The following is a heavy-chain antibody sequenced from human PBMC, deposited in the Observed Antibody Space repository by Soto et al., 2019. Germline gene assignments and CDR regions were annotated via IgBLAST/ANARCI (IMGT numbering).Heavy chain of an antibody. CDR1: GGTFSSYT. J-gene: IGHJ4*02. CDR3: ARVHSSSWYGGDY. V-gene: IGHV1-69*02. D-gene: IGHD6-13*01. Sequence: QVQLVQSGAEVKKPGSSVKVSCKASGGTFSSYTISWVRQAPGQGLEWMGRIIPILGIANYAQKFQGRVTITADKSTSTAYMELSSLRSEDTAVYYCARVHSSSWYGGDYWGQGTLVTVSS. CDR2: IIPILGIA.